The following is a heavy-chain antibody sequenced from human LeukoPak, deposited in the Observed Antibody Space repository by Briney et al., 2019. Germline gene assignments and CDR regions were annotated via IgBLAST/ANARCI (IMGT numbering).Heavy chain of an antibody. CDR3: GRDWGGDTALADWFDP. Sequence: GGSLRLSCAAPGFTFSSYAMHWVRQAPGKGLKWVAVISYDGSNKYYADSVKGRFTISRDNSKNTLYLQMNSLRAEDTAVYYFGRDWGGDTALADWFDPWGQGPRVTVSS. J-gene: IGHJ5*02. CDR1: GFTFSSYA. V-gene: IGHV3-30*04. D-gene: IGHD5-18*01. CDR2: ISYDGSNK.